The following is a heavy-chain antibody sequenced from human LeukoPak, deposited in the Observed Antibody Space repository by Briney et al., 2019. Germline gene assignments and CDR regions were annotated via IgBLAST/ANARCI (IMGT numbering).Heavy chain of an antibody. Sequence: HAGGSLRLSCAASGFTFSSYSMNWVRQAPGKGLEWVSYISSSSSTIYYADSVKGRFTISRDNAKNSLYLQMNSLRAEDTAVYYCVRANYYESSGYIPPFDYWGQGSLVTVSS. CDR1: GFTFSSYS. CDR3: VRANYYESSGYIPPFDY. CDR2: ISSSSSTI. V-gene: IGHV3-48*01. J-gene: IGHJ4*02. D-gene: IGHD3-22*01.